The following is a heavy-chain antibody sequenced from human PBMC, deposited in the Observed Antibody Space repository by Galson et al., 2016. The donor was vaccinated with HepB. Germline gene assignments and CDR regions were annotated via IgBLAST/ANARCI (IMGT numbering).Heavy chain of an antibody. Sequence: SVKVSCKASGGIFSSYVITWVRQAPGQGLEWMGGIIPVSGTANYPQKFQGRVTIIADKSTSTAYMELSSLRSEDTAVYFCGTNNPPEGAVEYWGQGTLVTVSS. V-gene: IGHV1-69*06. CDR3: GTNNPPEGAVEY. D-gene: IGHD3-16*01. J-gene: IGHJ4*02. CDR1: GGIFSSYV. CDR2: IIPVSGTA.